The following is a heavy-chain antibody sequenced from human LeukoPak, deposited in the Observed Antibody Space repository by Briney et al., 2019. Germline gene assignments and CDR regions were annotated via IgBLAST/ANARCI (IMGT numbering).Heavy chain of an antibody. Sequence: GGSLRLSCAASGVTFSNDWMCWVRQAPGKGREWVANINQDESKKYYADSVKGRFTISRDNAKNSLYLQMSSLTAEDTAMYYCARDHAYRADYWGQGTLVTVSS. CDR2: INQDESKK. D-gene: IGHD2-2*01. CDR1: GVTFSNDW. V-gene: IGHV3-7*01. J-gene: IGHJ4*02. CDR3: ARDHAYRADY.